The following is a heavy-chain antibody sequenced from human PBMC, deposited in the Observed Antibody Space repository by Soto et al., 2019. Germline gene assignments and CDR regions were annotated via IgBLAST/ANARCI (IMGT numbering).Heavy chain of an antibody. CDR3: AKARYCSGGSCYFLYFDY. V-gene: IGHV3-23*01. Sequence: EVQLLESGGGLVQPGGSLRLSCAASGFTFSSYAMSWVRQAPGKGLEWVSAISGSGGSTYYADPVKGRFTISRDNSKNTLHLQMNSVRAEDTAVYYGAKARYCSGGSCYFLYFDYWGPGTLVPVSS. D-gene: IGHD2-15*01. J-gene: IGHJ4*02. CDR1: GFTFSSYA. CDR2: ISGSGGST.